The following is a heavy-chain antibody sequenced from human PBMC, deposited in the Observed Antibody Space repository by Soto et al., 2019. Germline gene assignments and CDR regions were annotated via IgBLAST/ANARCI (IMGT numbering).Heavy chain of an antibody. CDR1: GGTFSSYA. CDR2: IIPIFGTA. CDR3: ARDHRVVAPAGYFDP. J-gene: IGHJ5*02. V-gene: IGHV1-69*01. Sequence: QVQLVQSGAEVKKPGSSVKVSCKASGGTFSSYAISWVRQAPGQGLEWMGGIIPIFGTANYAQKFQGRVTITADESTSTAYMELSSLRFEDTPVYYCARDHRVVAPAGYFDPWGQGTLVTVSP. D-gene: IGHD2-2*01.